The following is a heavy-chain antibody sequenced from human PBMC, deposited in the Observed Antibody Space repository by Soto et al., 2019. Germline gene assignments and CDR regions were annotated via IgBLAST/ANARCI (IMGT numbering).Heavy chain of an antibody. D-gene: IGHD6-6*01. Sequence: EVQLVESGGGLVQPGRSLRLSCAASGFTFDDYAMHWVRQAPGKGLEWVSGISWNSGSIGYADSVKGRFTISRDNSKNTLYLQINSLRAEDTAVYHCAKDLVGDWGQGTLVTVSS. CDR1: GFTFDDYA. CDR3: AKDLVGD. CDR2: ISWNSGSI. V-gene: IGHV3-9*01. J-gene: IGHJ4*02.